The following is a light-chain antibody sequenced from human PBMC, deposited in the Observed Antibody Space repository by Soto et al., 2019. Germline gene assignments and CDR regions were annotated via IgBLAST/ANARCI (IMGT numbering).Light chain of an antibody. CDR3: SSFTGSSYV. CDR2: DVT. J-gene: IGLJ1*01. CDR1: SSDVGNNNY. Sequence: QSVLTQPASVSGSPGQSITISCTGTSSDVGNNNYVSWYQHNPGRAPKVMICDVTNRPSGVSNRFSGSKSGNTASLTISGLQAEDEAGYYCSSFTGSSYVFGTGTKVTVL. V-gene: IGLV2-14*03.